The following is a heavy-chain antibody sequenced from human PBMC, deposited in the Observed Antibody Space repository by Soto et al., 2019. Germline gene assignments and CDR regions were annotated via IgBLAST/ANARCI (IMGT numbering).Heavy chain of an antibody. Sequence: PSETLSLTCTVSGGSISSGGYYWSWIRQHPGKGLEWIGYIYYSGSTYYNPSLKSRVTISVDTSKNQFSLKLSSVTAADTAVYYCARCDSSGWYYFDYWGQGTLVTVSS. D-gene: IGHD6-19*01. CDR1: GGSISSGGYY. V-gene: IGHV4-31*03. CDR2: IYYSGST. CDR3: ARCDSSGWYYFDY. J-gene: IGHJ4*02.